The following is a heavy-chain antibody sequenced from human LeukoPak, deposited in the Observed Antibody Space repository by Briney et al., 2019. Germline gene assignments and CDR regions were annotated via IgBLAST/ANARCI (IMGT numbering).Heavy chain of an antibody. J-gene: IGHJ4*02. V-gene: IGHV3-21*01. Sequence: PGGSLRLSCAASGFTFSYYNMNWVRQAPGKGLEWVSSISSSSSFISYADSVKGRFTVSRDNAKNSLYLQMNSLRAEDTAVYYYARDHYYYDSSGYYYYFDYWGQGTLVTVSS. CDR2: ISSSSSFI. CDR1: GFTFSYYN. CDR3: ARDHYYYDSSGYYYYFDY. D-gene: IGHD3-22*01.